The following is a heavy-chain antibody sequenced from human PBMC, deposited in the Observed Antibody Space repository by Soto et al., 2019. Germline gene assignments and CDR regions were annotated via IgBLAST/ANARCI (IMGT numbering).Heavy chain of an antibody. J-gene: IGHJ4*02. CDR1: GYTFTSYG. D-gene: IGHD3-22*01. Sequence: ASVKVSCKASGYTFTSYGISWVRQAPGQGLERMGWISAYNGNTNYAQKLQGRVTMTTDTSTSTAYMELRSLRSDDTAVYYCARESVDYYDSSGYYSDYWGQGTLVTVSS. CDR2: ISAYNGNT. V-gene: IGHV1-18*04. CDR3: ARESVDYYDSSGYYSDY.